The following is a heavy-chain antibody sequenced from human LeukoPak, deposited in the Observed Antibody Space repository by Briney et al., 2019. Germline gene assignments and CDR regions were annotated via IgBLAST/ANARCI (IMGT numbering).Heavy chain of an antibody. CDR3: ILDRPGYFDY. Sequence: PGGSLRLSCAASGFTFSNAWMSWVRQAPGKGLEWVGRIKSKIDGETTDYAAPVQGGFTISRDDSKNTLYLQMNSLKTEDTAVYYCILDRPGYFDYWGQGTLVTVSS. V-gene: IGHV3-15*01. J-gene: IGHJ4*02. D-gene: IGHD3/OR15-3a*01. CDR1: GFTFSNAW. CDR2: IKSKIDGETT.